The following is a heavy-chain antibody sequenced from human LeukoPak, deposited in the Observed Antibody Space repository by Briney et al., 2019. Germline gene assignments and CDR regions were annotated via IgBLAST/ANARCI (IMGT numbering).Heavy chain of an antibody. J-gene: IGHJ5*02. CDR3: AKEAKGARIVVVPAATPNWFDP. V-gene: IGHV3-23*01. CDR2: ISGSGGST. CDR1: GFTFSSYA. D-gene: IGHD2-2*01. Sequence: GGSLRLSFAASGFTFSSYAMSWVRQAPGKGLEWVSAISGSGGSTYYADSVKGRFTISRDKPKNTLYLQMHSLRAEDTAVYYCAKEAKGARIVVVPAATPNWFDPWGQGTLVTVSS.